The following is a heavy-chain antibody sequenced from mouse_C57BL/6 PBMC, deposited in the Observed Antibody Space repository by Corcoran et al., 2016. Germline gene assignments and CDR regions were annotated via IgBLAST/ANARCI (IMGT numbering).Heavy chain of an antibody. J-gene: IGHJ4*01. Sequence: EVQLQQSGPELVKPGASVKISCKAPGYTFTDYYMNWVKQSHGKSLEWIGDINPNNGGTSYNQKFKGKATLTVDKSSSTAYMELRSLTSEDSAVYYCARSFYSNYYAMDYWGQGTSVTVSS. V-gene: IGHV1-26*01. D-gene: IGHD2-5*01. CDR2: INPNNGGT. CDR1: GYTFTDYY. CDR3: ARSFYSNYYAMDY.